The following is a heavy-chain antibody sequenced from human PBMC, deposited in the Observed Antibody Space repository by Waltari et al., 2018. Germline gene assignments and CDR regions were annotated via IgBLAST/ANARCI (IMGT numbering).Heavy chain of an antibody. Sequence: EVRLLQSGAEVKKPGTTLQISCRPAGYTISNHYIPWIQQAPGKGLQWLGLVDPEDGQTIYAEALQGRISMTADSSTETVYMELTSLTSDDSAVYYCATALGDSISASRPFEIWGQGTVITVSS. CDR2: VDPEDGQT. CDR1: GYTISNHY. CDR3: ATALGDSISASRPFEI. V-gene: IGHV1-69-2*01. D-gene: IGHD3-3*02. J-gene: IGHJ3*02.